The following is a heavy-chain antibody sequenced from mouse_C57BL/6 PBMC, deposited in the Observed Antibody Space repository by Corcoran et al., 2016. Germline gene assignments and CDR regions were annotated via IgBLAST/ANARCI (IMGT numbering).Heavy chain of an antibody. D-gene: IGHD2-2*01. Sequence: EDQLQQSGPELVKHGASVKISCKASGYTFTDYYMNWVKQSHGKSLEWIGDINPNNGGTSYNQKFKGKATLTVDKSSSTAYMELRSLTSEDSAVYYCARHHQGGYFAYWGQGTLVTVSA. CDR1: GYTFTDYY. CDR2: INPNNGGT. J-gene: IGHJ3*01. V-gene: IGHV1-26*01. CDR3: ARHHQGGYFAY.